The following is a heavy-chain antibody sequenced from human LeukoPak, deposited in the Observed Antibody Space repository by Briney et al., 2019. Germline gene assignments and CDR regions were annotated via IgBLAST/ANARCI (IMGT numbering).Heavy chain of an antibody. CDR2: INQYGSEK. D-gene: IGHD6-13*01. V-gene: IGHV3-7*01. Sequence: RSGGSLRLSCAASGFPFSTYWMSWVRQAPGKGLEWVANINQYGSEKYYVDSVKGRFTISRDNAKNSLYLQMNSLRAEDTAVYYCVRGSSSYNRVFDYWGHGTLVTVSS. CDR3: VRGSSSYNRVFDY. CDR1: GFPFSTYW. J-gene: IGHJ5*01.